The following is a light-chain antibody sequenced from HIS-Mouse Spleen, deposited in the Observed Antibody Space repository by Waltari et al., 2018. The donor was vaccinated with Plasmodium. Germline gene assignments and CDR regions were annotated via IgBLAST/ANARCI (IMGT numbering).Light chain of an antibody. Sequence: QSALTQPRSVSGSPGQSVTISCPGTSSTVGGYNYVPWYPQHPGKAPKLMIYDVSKRPSGVPDRFSGSKSGNTASLTISGLQAEDEADYYCCSYAGSYTYVFGTGTKVTVL. CDR2: DVS. V-gene: IGLV2-11*01. J-gene: IGLJ1*01. CDR3: CSYAGSYTYV. CDR1: SSTVGGYNY.